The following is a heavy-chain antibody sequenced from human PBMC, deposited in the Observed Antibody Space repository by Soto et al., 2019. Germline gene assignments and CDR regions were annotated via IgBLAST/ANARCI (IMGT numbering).Heavy chain of an antibody. J-gene: IGHJ4*02. CDR3: ARRWGRTFDS. V-gene: IGHV4-59*08. CDR2: IYYSGST. Sequence: QVQLQESGPGLVKPSETLSLTCTVSGGSISSYYWSWIRQPPGKGLEWIGYIYYSGSTNYNPSLMSRVTISVDTSENQFCLQLCSVAAADTAVYYCARRWGRTFDSWGQGTLVTVSS. CDR1: GGSISSYY. D-gene: IGHD7-27*01.